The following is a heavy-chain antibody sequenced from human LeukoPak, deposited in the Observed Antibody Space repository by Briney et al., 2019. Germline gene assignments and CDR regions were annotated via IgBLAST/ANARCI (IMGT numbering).Heavy chain of an antibody. CDR1: GFTFSSYS. CDR3: ARVGLYDFWSGYFGY. CDR2: ISSSSSYI. J-gene: IGHJ4*02. Sequence: GGSLRLSCAASGFTFSSYSMNWVRQAPGKGLEWVSSISSSSSYIYYADSVKGRFTISRDNAKNSLYLQMNSLRAEDTAVYYCARVGLYDFWSGYFGYWGQETLVTVSS. V-gene: IGHV3-21*01. D-gene: IGHD3-3*01.